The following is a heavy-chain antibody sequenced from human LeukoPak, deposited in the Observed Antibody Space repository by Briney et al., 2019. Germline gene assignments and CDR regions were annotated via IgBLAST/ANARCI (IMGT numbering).Heavy chain of an antibody. CDR3: AELGITMIGGV. CDR2: IYSGGST. V-gene: IGHV3-53*01. J-gene: IGHJ6*04. CDR1: GFTFSSNY. Sequence: GGSLRLSCAASGFTFSSNYMSWVRQAPGKGLEWVSVIYSGGSTYYADSVKGRFTISRDNSKNTLYLQMNSRRAEDTAVYYCAELGITMIGGVWGKGTTVTISS. D-gene: IGHD3-10*02.